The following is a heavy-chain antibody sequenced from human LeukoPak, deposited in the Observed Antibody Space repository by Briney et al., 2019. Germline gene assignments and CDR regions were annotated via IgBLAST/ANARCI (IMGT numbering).Heavy chain of an antibody. Sequence: SETLSLTCTVSGDSISSGTDYWDWIRQPPGKGLEWIGNFYYNKYSHYNPSLKSRVTISVDTSKNQFSLKLTSLTAADTAVYYCARVGQYDYVWGSYRFDYWGQGTLVTVSS. CDR2: FYYNKYS. D-gene: IGHD3-16*02. V-gene: IGHV4-39*02. J-gene: IGHJ4*02. CDR1: GDSISSGTDY. CDR3: ARVGQYDYVWGSYRFDY.